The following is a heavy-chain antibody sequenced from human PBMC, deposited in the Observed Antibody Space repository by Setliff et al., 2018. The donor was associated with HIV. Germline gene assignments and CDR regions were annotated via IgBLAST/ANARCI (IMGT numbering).Heavy chain of an antibody. CDR1: GYTFSNYG. CDR2: ISAYNGNT. J-gene: IGHJ4*02. V-gene: IGHV1-18*01. D-gene: IGHD2-15*01. Sequence: ASVKVSCKASGYTFSNYGISWVRQAPGQGLEWMGWISAYNGNTNYAQKLQGRVTMTTDTSTSTAYMELSSLRSDDTAVYYCARRYCSGGSCYPYFDYWGQGTLVTVSS. CDR3: ARRYCSGGSCYPYFDY.